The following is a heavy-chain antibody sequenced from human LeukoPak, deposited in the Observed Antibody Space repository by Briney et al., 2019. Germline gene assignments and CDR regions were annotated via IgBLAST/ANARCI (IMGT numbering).Heavy chain of an antibody. V-gene: IGHV3-11*01. CDR3: AGEASSSTDV. CDR2: ISSSGSTI. Sequence: PGGSLRLSCAASGFTFSDYYMSWLRQAPGKGLEWVSYISSSGSTIYYADSVKGRFTISRDNAKNSLFLQMNSLRAEDTAVYYCAGEASSSTDVWGKGTTVTVSS. D-gene: IGHD6-6*01. CDR1: GFTFSDYY. J-gene: IGHJ6*04.